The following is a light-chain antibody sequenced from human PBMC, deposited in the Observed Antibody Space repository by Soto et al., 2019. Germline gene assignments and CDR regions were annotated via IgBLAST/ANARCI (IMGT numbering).Light chain of an antibody. Sequence: DIQMTQSPTSLSASVGDRVTITCRARQGIRNFVAWYQQKPGKAPKLLIYAASTLQSGVPSRFSGSGSGTDLTLTINTLQPEDVATYACQKYSSVPVFGPGTKVEI. J-gene: IGKJ3*01. V-gene: IGKV1-27*01. CDR2: AAS. CDR3: QKYSSVPV. CDR1: QGIRNF.